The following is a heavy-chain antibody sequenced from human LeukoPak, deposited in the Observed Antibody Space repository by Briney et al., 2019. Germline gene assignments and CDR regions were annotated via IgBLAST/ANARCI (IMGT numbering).Heavy chain of an antibody. CDR3: AKDSSSGSSYYFHGMDV. V-gene: IGHV3-21*01. CDR1: GFTFSSYS. Sequence: GGSLRLSCAASGFTFSSYSMNWVRQAPGKGLEWVSSISSSSSYIYYADSVKGRFTISRDNSRNTLYLQMNSLRAEDTAVYYCAKDSSSGSSYYFHGMDVWGQGTTVTVSS. D-gene: IGHD3-10*01. CDR2: ISSSSSYI. J-gene: IGHJ6*02.